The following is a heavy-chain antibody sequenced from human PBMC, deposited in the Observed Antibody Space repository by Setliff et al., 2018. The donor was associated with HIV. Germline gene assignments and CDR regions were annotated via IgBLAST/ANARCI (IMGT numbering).Heavy chain of an antibody. CDR3: ARVPYRSAWFSGGHDAFDI. Sequence: ASVKVSCKASGYSFARYGLSWVRQAPGQGLEWVGWISGFNGNTKYAQSFQDRVAMATETATSTAYMEMRSLRSDDTAVYFCARVPYRSAWFSGGHDAFDIWGQGTMVTVS. V-gene: IGHV1-18*01. D-gene: IGHD6-19*01. J-gene: IGHJ3*02. CDR2: ISGFNGNT. CDR1: GYSFARYG.